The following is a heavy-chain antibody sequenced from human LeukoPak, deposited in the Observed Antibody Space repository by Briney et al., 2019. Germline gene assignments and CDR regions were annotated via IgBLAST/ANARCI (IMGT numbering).Heavy chain of an antibody. D-gene: IGHD3-16*01. CDR2: ISAYNGNT. J-gene: IGHJ4*02. Sequence: ASVKVSCKASGYTFTTYAISWVRQAPGQGLEWMGWISAYNGNTKYAQKLQGRVTMTTDTSTSTAYMELRSLRSEDTAVYYCARGQGDEVFDYWGQGTLVTVSS. V-gene: IGHV1-18*01. CDR3: ARGQGDEVFDY. CDR1: GYTFTTYA.